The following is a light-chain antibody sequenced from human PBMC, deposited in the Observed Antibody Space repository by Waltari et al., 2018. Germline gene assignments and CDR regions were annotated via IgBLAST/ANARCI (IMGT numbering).Light chain of an antibody. CDR2: RNN. CDR1: SSNIGPYY. CDR3: ATWDDSLTAWV. J-gene: IGLJ3*02. V-gene: IGLV1-47*01. Sequence: QSVLTQPPSTSGTPGQRVTISCSGSSSNIGPYYVYWYHKPPGTAPKLLIYRNNDRPAGGPYRFFGSESCTSAYLAISGLRSEDEADYYCATWDDSLTAWVFGGGTKLTVL.